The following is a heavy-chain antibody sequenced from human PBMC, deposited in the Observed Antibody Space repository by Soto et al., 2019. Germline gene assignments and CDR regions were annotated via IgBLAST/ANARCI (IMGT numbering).Heavy chain of an antibody. CDR1: RFTFSSYT. J-gene: IGHJ4*02. D-gene: IGHD3-3*02. CDR3: ARSLFLASTDTEPFDY. V-gene: IGHV3-23*01. CDR2: FSGGGNDA. Sequence: EVQLLESGGGLVQPGGSLVLSCAASRFTFSSYTMSWVRQAPGKGLEWVSSFSGGGNDAYYADSVKGRFTTSRDNSQNTLSLQMSSLRADDTAVYYCARSLFLASTDTEPFDYWGQGALVTVSS.